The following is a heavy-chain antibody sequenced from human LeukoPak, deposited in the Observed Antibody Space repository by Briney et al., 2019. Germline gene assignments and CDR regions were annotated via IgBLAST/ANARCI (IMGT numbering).Heavy chain of an antibody. CDR3: ARPGYSSGWFPSGMDV. CDR2: IYYSGST. Sequence: SETLSLTCTVSGGSISSYYWSWIRQPPGKGLEWIGYIYYSGSTKYNPSLKSRVTISADTSKNQFSLKLSSVTAADTAVCYCARPGYSSGWFPSGMDVWGQGTTVTVSS. V-gene: IGHV4-59*01. J-gene: IGHJ6*02. D-gene: IGHD6-19*01. CDR1: GGSISSYY.